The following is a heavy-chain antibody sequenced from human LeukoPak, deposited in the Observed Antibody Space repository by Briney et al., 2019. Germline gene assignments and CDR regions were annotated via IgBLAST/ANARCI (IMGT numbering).Heavy chain of an antibody. J-gene: IGHJ4*02. D-gene: IGHD4-17*01. CDR2: INHSGST. CDR3: ASVSYGDYEDY. V-gene: IGHV4-34*01. Sequence: PSETLSLTCAVYGGSFSGYYWSWLRQPPGKGLEWIGEINHSGSTDYNPSLKSRVTISVDTSKNQFSLKLSSVTAADTAVYYCASVSYGDYEDYWGQGTLVTVSS. CDR1: GGSFSGYY.